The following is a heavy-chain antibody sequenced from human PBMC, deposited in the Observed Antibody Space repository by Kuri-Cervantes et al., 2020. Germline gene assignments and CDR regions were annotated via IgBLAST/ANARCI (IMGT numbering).Heavy chain of an antibody. J-gene: IGHJ4*02. Sequence: LKISCAASGFTFDDYAMHWVRQAPGKGLEWVSGISWNSGSIGYADSVKGRFTISRDNAKNSLYLQMNSLRAEDTAVYYCAKSIGGRPGWGQGTLVTVSS. CDR1: GFTFDDYA. CDR2: ISWNSGSI. V-gene: IGHV3-9*01. CDR3: AKSIGGRPG. D-gene: IGHD6-6*01.